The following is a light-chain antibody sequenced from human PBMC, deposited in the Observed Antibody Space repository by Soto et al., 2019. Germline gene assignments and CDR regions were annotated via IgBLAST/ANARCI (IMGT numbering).Light chain of an antibody. J-gene: IGLJ1*01. V-gene: IGLV2-14*03. CDR3: SSYTSSRSYV. Sequence: QSVLTQPASVSGSPGQSIAISCTGTSSDVGGYKYVSWYQHYPGKAPKLMIYDVSNRPSGVSDRFSGSKSGNTASLTISGLQSEDEADYYCSSYTSSRSYVFGTGTKLTVL. CDR1: SSDVGGYKY. CDR2: DVS.